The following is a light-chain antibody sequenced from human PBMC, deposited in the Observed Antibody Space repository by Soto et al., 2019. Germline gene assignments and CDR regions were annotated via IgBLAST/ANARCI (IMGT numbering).Light chain of an antibody. Sequence: DIVMIQSPDSLAVSLGERATINCKSSQSVFYSSNNKNYLAWYQQKPGQPPKLLIYWASTRESGVPDRFSGSGSGTDFTLTIRSLQAEDVAVYYCQQYYSTLTFGGGTKVEIK. J-gene: IGKJ4*01. V-gene: IGKV4-1*01. CDR2: WAS. CDR1: QSVFYSSNNKNY. CDR3: QQYYSTLT.